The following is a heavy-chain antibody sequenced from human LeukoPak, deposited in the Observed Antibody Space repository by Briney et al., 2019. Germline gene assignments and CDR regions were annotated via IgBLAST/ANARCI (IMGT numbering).Heavy chain of an antibody. D-gene: IGHD6-19*01. CDR1: GYSFTGYW. Sequence: GESLKISCKGSGYSFTGYWIGWVRQMPGKGLEWMGIIYPGDSDTRYSPSFQGQVTISADKSISTAYLQWSSLKASDTAIYYCARRTAVAGFDAFDIWGQGTMVTVSS. CDR3: ARRTAVAGFDAFDI. J-gene: IGHJ3*02. V-gene: IGHV5-51*01. CDR2: IYPGDSDT.